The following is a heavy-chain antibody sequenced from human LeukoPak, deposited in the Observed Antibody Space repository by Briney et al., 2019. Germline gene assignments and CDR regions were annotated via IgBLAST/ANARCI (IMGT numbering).Heavy chain of an antibody. V-gene: IGHV3-30-3*01. J-gene: IGHJ4*02. CDR1: GFTFNSYP. CDR2: VSNDGNKK. D-gene: IGHD4-17*01. Sequence: GGSLRLSCVASGFTFNSYPMYWIRQAPGKGLEWVAVVSNDGNKKYYGDSVKGRFTISRDRSKNTLYLQMNSLRAEDTALYYCARESFGDYYIDYWGQGTLVTVSS. CDR3: ARESFGDYYIDY.